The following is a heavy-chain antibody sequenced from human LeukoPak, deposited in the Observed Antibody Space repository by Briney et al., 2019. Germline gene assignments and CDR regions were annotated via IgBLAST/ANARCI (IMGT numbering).Heavy chain of an antibody. V-gene: IGHV4-59*08. CDR3: AKTVAGYWYFDL. CDR2: IYYSGST. D-gene: IGHD6-19*01. CDR1: GGSISHYF. Sequence: SETLSPTCTVSGGSISHYFWSWIRQPPGKALEWIGYIYYSGSTNYNPSLKSRVTISVDPSKNQFSLKLNSVTAADTAVYYCAKTVAGYWYFDLWGRGTLVTDSS. J-gene: IGHJ2*01.